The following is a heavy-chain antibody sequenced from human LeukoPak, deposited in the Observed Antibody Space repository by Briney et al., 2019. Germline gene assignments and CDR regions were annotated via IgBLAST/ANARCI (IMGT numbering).Heavy chain of an antibody. V-gene: IGHV3-33*01. CDR3: ARYGLGDTFDI. Sequence: PGGSLRLSCAASGFTFSSYGMHWVRQAPGKGLEWVAVIWYDGSNKYYADSVKGRFAISRDNSKNTLYLQMNSLRAEDTAVYYCARYGLGDTFDIWGQGTVVTVSS. CDR2: IWYDGSNK. D-gene: IGHD4-17*01. CDR1: GFTFSSYG. J-gene: IGHJ3*02.